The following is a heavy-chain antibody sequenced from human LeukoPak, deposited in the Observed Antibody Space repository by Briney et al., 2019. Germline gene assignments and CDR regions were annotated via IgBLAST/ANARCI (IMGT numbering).Heavy chain of an antibody. V-gene: IGHV3-74*01. CDR1: GFTFSDYN. D-gene: IGHD3-10*01. CDR2: VDTDGSST. J-gene: IGHJ3*02. Sequence: GGSLRLSCAASGFTFSDYNMRWIRQAPGKGLDWVSRVDTDGSSTYYAASVRGRFTLSRDNVKNTLYLQMHSLRAEDTALYYCVRDTGIREAFDIWGQGTTVTVSS. CDR3: VRDTGIREAFDI.